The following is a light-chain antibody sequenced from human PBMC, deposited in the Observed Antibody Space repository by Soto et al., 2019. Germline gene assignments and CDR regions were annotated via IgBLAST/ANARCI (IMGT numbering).Light chain of an antibody. Sequence: QPVLTQPPSVSGAPGQRVTISCTGSSSNIGAGYGVHWYQRLPGTAPKLLIYGNSNRPSGVPDRFSGSKSGTSASLAITGRQAEDEADYYCQSYDISLSVVFGGGTKVTVL. CDR1: SSNIGAGYG. CDR2: GNS. J-gene: IGLJ2*01. V-gene: IGLV1-40*01. CDR3: QSYDISLSVV.